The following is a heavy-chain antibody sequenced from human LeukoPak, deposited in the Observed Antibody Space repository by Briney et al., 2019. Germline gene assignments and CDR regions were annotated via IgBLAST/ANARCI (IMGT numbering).Heavy chain of an antibody. CDR1: GYXFSGYY. CDR3: AREGPTSRYCSGGSCYHDAFDI. J-gene: IGHJ3*02. Sequence: GASVKVSCKASGYXFSGYYMHWVRQAPGQGLDWMGLINPNSGGTNYAQKFQGRVTMTRDTSIRTAYMELSRLRSDDTAVYYCAREGPTSRYCSGGSCYHDAFDIWGQGTMVTVSS. V-gene: IGHV1-2*02. D-gene: IGHD2-15*01. CDR2: INPNSGGT.